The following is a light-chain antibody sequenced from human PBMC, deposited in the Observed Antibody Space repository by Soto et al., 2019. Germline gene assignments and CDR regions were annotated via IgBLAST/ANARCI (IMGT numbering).Light chain of an antibody. V-gene: IGKV3-15*01. CDR3: QQYNNWPPLT. Sequence: EIVMTQSPATLSVSPGERATLSCRASQSISTHLCWYQQKPGQAPRLVIYGASTRAAGIPARFSGSGSGTEFTLTISSLQSADFAVYYCQQYNNWPPLTFGGGTKVEFK. CDR1: QSISTH. CDR2: GAS. J-gene: IGKJ4*01.